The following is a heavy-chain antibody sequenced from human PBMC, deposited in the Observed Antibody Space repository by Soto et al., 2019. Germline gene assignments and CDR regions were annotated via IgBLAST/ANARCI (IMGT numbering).Heavy chain of an antibody. CDR1: GFTLSISA. V-gene: IGHV3-23*01. J-gene: IGHJ4*02. Sequence: GWPLRLSCAPSGFTLSISAMSWVRQAPGKGLEWVSAISGSGGSTYYADSVKGRFTISRDNSKNTLYLQMNSLRAEDTAVYYCAKTGGYNWNYDYWGQGTPVTVSS. D-gene: IGHD1-7*01. CDR2: ISGSGGST. CDR3: AKTGGYNWNYDY.